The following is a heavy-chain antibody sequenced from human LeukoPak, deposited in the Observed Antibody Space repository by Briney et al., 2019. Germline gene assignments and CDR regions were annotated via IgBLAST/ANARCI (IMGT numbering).Heavy chain of an antibody. CDR2: INAGGRYS. J-gene: IGHJ4*02. CDR1: GFTFPNYA. Sequence: GESLKISCAASGFTFPNYAMSWVRQAPGKGLEWVSGINAGGRYSYYADSVKGRFTISRDNSKNTLYLQMNSLRVEDTAVYYCGKELDYGDYLDYWGQGTLVTVSS. V-gene: IGHV3-23*01. CDR3: GKELDYGDYLDY. D-gene: IGHD4-17*01.